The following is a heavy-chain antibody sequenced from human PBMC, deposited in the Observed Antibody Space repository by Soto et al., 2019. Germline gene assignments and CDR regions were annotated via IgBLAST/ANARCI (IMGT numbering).Heavy chain of an antibody. Sequence: ASVKVSCKASGYTFTGYYMHWVRQAPGQGLEWMGWINPNSGGTNYAQKFQGWVTMTRDTSISTAYMELSRLRSDDTAVYYCARGSLYSSSSSPSDAFDIWGQGTMVTVSS. CDR1: GYTFTGYY. D-gene: IGHD6-6*01. CDR3: ARGSLYSSSSSPSDAFDI. J-gene: IGHJ3*02. CDR2: INPNSGGT. V-gene: IGHV1-2*04.